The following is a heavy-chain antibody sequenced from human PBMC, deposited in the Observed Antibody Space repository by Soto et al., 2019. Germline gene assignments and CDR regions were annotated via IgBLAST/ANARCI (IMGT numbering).Heavy chain of an antibody. CDR3: ARGEGGGVYYYYGMDV. J-gene: IGHJ6*02. Sequence: PGGSLRLSCVASGFSFSSYPIHWVRQAPGRGLEYVSSISSDGGSTYYANSVKGRFTISRDNSKNTLYLQMGSLRPEDMAVYYCARGEGGGVYYYYGMDVWGQGTTVTVSS. CDR2: ISSDGGST. D-gene: IGHD1-26*01. CDR1: GFSFSSYP. V-gene: IGHV3-64*01.